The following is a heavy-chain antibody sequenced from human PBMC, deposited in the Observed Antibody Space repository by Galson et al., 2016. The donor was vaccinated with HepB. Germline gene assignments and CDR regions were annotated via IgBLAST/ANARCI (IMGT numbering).Heavy chain of an antibody. D-gene: IGHD1-26*01. V-gene: IGHV4-59*08. J-gene: IGHJ6*02. Sequence: SETLSLTCTVTFDSIRSFYCAWIRQVPGKGLEWIGYVQYTGNTNYNPSLKSRLTISADTSKNQFSLKLTSVTPADTAVYFCARHRVLRAERYYYYGLDVWGQGIPVTVSS. CDR3: ARHRVLRAERYYYYGLDV. CDR2: VQYTGNT. CDR1: FDSIRSFY.